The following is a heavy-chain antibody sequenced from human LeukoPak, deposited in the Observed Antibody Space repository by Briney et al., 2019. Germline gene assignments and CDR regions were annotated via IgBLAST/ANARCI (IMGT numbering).Heavy chain of an antibody. CDR2: ISAYNGNT. J-gene: IGHJ4*02. Sequence: VASVKVSCKASGYTFTSYGVSWVRQAPGQGLEWVGWISAYNGNTNYAQKLQGRVTMTTDTSTSTAYMELRSLRSDDTAVYYCARDIRFLEWFQYYFDYWGQGTLVTVSS. V-gene: IGHV1-18*01. D-gene: IGHD3-3*01. CDR1: GYTFTSYG. CDR3: ARDIRFLEWFQYYFDY.